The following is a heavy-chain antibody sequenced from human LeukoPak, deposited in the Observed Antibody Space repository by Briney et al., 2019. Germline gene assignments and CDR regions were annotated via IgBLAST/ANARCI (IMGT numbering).Heavy chain of an antibody. CDR1: GITLSNYG. Sequence: GGSLRLSCAVSGITLSNYGMSGVRQAPGKGVEWVAGMSDSGGRTNYADSVKGRFTISRDNPKNTLYLQMNSLRAEDTAVYFCAKRGVVIRVILVGFHKEAYYFDSWGQGALVTVSS. J-gene: IGHJ4*02. CDR3: AKRGVVIRVILVGFHKEAYYFDS. V-gene: IGHV3-23*01. D-gene: IGHD3-22*01. CDR2: MSDSGGRT.